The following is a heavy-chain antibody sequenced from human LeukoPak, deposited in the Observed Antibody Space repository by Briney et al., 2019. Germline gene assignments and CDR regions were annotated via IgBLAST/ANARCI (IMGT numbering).Heavy chain of an antibody. CDR1: GFRFEDYA. CDR3: AKGIPYYFDY. V-gene: IGHV3-9*01. CDR2: ISWNSDGV. Sequence: GGSLRLYCAASGFRFEDYAMQWVRQAPGKGLEWVSGISWNSDGVGYADSVKGRFTISRDNAQTSLYLQMNSLRAEDTALYYCAKGIPYYFDYWGQGTLVTVSS. J-gene: IGHJ4*02.